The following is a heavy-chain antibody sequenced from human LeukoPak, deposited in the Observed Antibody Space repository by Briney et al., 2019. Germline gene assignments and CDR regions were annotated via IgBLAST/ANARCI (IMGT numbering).Heavy chain of an antibody. CDR3: AKVVDTAMVIDY. V-gene: IGHV3-30*18. CDR1: GFTFSSYG. D-gene: IGHD5-18*01. CDR2: ISYDGSNK. J-gene: IGHJ4*02. Sequence: GGSLRLSCAASGFTFSSYGMHWVRPAPGKGLEWVAVISYDGSNKYYADSMKGRFTISRDNSKNTLYLQMNSLRAEDTAVYYCAKVVDTAMVIDYWGQGTLVTVSS.